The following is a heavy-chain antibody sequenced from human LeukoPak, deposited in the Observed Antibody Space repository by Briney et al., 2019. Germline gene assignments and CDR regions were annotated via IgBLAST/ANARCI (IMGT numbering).Heavy chain of an antibody. V-gene: IGHV1-69*13. J-gene: IGHJ2*01. Sequence: PVKVSCKASGGTFRRFAMSWVRQAPGQGLEWMGGIIPIFGSANYAQKFQGRVTITADESTSTAYMELRSLRSDDTAVYYCARGPPSGDYVFWYFDLWGRGTLVTVSS. CDR3: ARGPPSGDYVFWYFDL. CDR1: GGTFRRFA. D-gene: IGHD4-17*01. CDR2: IIPIFGSA.